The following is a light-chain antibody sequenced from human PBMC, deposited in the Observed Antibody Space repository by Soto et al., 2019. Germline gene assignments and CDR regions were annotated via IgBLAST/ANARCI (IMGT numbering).Light chain of an antibody. V-gene: IGLV2-8*01. Sequence: QSALTQPPSASGSPGQSVTISCTGTSSDVGGYNYVSWYQQHPGKAPKLMIYEVSKRPSGVPDRFSGSKSGNTASLTVSGLQAEDEADYYCSSYAGSPVVFGRGTKVTVL. CDR3: SSYAGSPVV. CDR1: SSDVGGYNY. CDR2: EVS. J-gene: IGLJ2*01.